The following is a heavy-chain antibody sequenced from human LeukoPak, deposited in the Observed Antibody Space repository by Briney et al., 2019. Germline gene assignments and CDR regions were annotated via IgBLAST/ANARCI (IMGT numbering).Heavy chain of an antibody. J-gene: IGHJ4*02. D-gene: IGHD3-10*01. CDR3: ARGRPGSHHFDS. CDR2: ISYDGSNK. Sequence: PGGSLRLSCSASGFTFSNYAMHWVRQAPGKGLEWVAIISYDGSNKYYADPVKGRFTISRDNSKNTLYLQMNSLRADDTAVYYCARGRPGSHHFDSWGQGTLVTVPS. V-gene: IGHV3-30*04. CDR1: GFTFSNYA.